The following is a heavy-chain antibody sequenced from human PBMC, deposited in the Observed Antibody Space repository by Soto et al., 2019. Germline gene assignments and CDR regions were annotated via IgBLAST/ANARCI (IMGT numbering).Heavy chain of an antibody. CDR2: IHYSGTT. CDR1: GGSMRNYF. CDR3: AAGEASSRNLAPYYLDF. J-gene: IGHJ4*02. D-gene: IGHD6-13*01. V-gene: IGHV4-59*01. Sequence: SETLSLTCTVSGGSMRNYFWTWIRQPPGKGLEWIGYIHYSGTTSFFPSYNPSLRSRVTISEDTSKNKFSLKLLSVTTADTAVYFCAAGEASSRNLAPYYLDFWGQGTLVTVSS.